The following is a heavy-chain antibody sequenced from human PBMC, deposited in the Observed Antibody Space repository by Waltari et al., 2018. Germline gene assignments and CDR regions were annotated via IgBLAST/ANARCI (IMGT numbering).Heavy chain of an antibody. CDR1: GFSFRNYG. D-gene: IGHD2-2*01. Sequence: QMQLVESGGGVVQPGGSLRLSCAASGFSFRNYGMHWIRQAQGKGLDVVALIRNDGSDKYYAESVKGRFTISRDNSKNTLSLQMSSLRVEDTAVYYCAKRAGSGTSSPWFDPWGQGTLVIVSS. V-gene: IGHV3-30*02. CDR3: AKRAGSGTSSPWFDP. J-gene: IGHJ5*02. CDR2: IRNDGSDK.